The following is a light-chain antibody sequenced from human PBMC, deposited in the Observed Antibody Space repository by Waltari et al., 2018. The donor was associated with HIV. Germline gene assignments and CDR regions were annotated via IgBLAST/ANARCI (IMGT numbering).Light chain of an antibody. J-gene: IGLJ3*02. CDR3: QTWGTGIQV. CDR1: SGHSSYA. CDR2: LNSDGSH. V-gene: IGLV4-69*01. Sequence: HLVLTQSPSASASLGASVRLTCTLSSGHSSYAIAWHHPQPETGPRFLMKLNSDGSHNKGDGVPDRFSGSSSGAERYLTITSLQSDDEADYYCQTWGTGIQVFGGGTKLTVL.